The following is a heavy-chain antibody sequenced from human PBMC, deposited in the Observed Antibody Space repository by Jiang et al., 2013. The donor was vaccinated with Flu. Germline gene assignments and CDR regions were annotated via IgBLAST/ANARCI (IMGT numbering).Heavy chain of an antibody. J-gene: IGHJ6*02. D-gene: IGHD2-2*01. CDR1: GGSISSYY. CDR3: ARDEHCSSTSCLSGMDV. Sequence: GPGLVKPSETLSLTCTVSGGSISSYYWSWIRQPAGKGLEWIGRIYTSGSTNYNPSLKSRVTMSVDTSKNQFSLKLSSVTAADTAVYYCARDEHCSSTSCLSGMDVWGQGTTVTVSS. CDR2: IYTSGST. V-gene: IGHV4-4*07.